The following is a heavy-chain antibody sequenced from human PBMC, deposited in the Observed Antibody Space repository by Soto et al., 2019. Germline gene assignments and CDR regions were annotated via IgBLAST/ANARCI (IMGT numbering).Heavy chain of an antibody. CDR3: ARRGSGCYYDY. CDR2: ISGSGGST. CDR1: GFTFSSYA. J-gene: IGHJ4*02. Sequence: EVQLLESGGGLVQPGGSLRLSCAASGFTFSSYAMRWVRQAPVKGLEWVSAISGSGGSTYYADSVKGRFTISRDNSKNTLYLEMNSLRAGDTAVYYCARRGSGCYYDYWGQGTLVTVSS. D-gene: IGHD6-19*01. V-gene: IGHV3-23*01.